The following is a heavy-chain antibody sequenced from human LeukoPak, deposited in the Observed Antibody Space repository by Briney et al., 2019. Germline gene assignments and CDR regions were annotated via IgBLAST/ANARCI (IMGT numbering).Heavy chain of an antibody. Sequence: QPGGSLRLSCAASGFTVSANYMSWVRQAPGKGLEWVSVIYSGGSTYYVDSVKGRFTISRDNSKNTLYLQMNSLRAEDTAVYYCARGIAAASFDIWGQGTMVTVSS. V-gene: IGHV3-53*01. D-gene: IGHD6-13*01. CDR1: GFTVSANY. CDR3: ARGIAAASFDI. J-gene: IGHJ3*02. CDR2: IYSGGST.